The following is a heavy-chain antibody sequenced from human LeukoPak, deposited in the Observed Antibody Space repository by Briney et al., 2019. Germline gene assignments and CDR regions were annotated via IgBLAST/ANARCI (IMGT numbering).Heavy chain of an antibody. CDR1: GGSFSDYS. V-gene: IGHV4-34*01. CDR3: ARGLTVYGDYVWMKYYYGMDV. D-gene: IGHD4-17*01. J-gene: IGHJ6*02. Sequence: PSETLSLTCAVYGGSFSDYSWTWIRQPPGKGLEWIGEINHSGGTNHNPSLMSRVIMSVDTSKNQFSLKVSSATAADTAVYYCARGLTVYGDYVWMKYYYGMDVWGQGTTVTVSS. CDR2: INHSGGT.